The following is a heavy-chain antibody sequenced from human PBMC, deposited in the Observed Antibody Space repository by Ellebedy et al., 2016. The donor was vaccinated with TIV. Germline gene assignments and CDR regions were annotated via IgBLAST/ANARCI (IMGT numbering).Heavy chain of an antibody. Sequence: GESLKISCKGSGYSFTSYWIGWVRQMPGKGLEWMGIIYPGDSDPRYSPSFQGQVTISADKSISTAYLQWSSLKASDTAMYYCSRRGLYYYYGMDVWGQGTTVTVSS. CDR1: GYSFTSYW. D-gene: IGHD3-16*01. CDR2: IYPGDSDP. J-gene: IGHJ6*02. CDR3: SRRGLYYYYGMDV. V-gene: IGHV5-51*01.